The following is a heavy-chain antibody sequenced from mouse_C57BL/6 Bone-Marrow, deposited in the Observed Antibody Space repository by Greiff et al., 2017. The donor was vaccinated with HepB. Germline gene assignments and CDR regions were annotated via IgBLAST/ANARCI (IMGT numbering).Heavy chain of an antibody. D-gene: IGHD1-1*01. CDR2: IYPGSGNT. Sequence: QVQLQQSGAELVRPGASVKLSCKASGYTFTDYYINWVKQRPGQGLEWIARIYPGSGNTYYNEKFKGKATLTAEKSSSTAYMQLSSLTSEDAAVYFCARWGYYGSRGYWYFDVWGTGTTVTVSS. V-gene: IGHV1-76*01. J-gene: IGHJ1*03. CDR3: ARWGYYGSRGYWYFDV. CDR1: GYTFTDYY.